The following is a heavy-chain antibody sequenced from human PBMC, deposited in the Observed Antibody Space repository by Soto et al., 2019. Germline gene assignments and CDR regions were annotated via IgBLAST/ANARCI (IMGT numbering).Heavy chain of an antibody. V-gene: IGHV3-23*01. J-gene: IGHJ4*02. CDR1: GFTFSSYA. CDR3: AKDGNWNYISDYFDY. D-gene: IGHD1-7*01. Sequence: EVQLLESGGGLVQPGGSLRLSCAASGFTFSSYAMSWVRQAPGKGLEWVSAISGSGGSTYYADSVKGRFTISRDNSKNTLYLQMNRLRAEDTAVYYCAKDGNWNYISDYFDYWGQGTLVTVSS. CDR2: ISGSGGST.